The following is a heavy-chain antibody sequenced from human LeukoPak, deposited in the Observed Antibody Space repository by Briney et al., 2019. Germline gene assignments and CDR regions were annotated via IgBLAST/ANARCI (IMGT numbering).Heavy chain of an antibody. CDR3: ARIAWDAFDI. CDR1: GFTFRSFA. D-gene: IGHD2-15*01. V-gene: IGHV3-23*01. J-gene: IGHJ3*02. CDR2: ISESGGST. Sequence: GGSLRLSCAASGFTFRSFAMSWVRQAPGKGLEWVSLISESGGSTDYADSVKGRFTISRDNAKNTLYLQMNSLRAEDTAVYYCARIAWDAFDIWGQGTMVTVSS.